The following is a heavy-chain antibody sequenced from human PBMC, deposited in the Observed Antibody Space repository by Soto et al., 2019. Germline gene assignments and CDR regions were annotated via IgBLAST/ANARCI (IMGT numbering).Heavy chain of an antibody. J-gene: IGHJ5*02. V-gene: IGHV4-4*02. Sequence: VQLQESGPGLVKPSGTLSLTCNVSGVSISGSNWWSWVRQSPGKGLEWIGEVYHSGGANYNPSFKRRVIISVDKSKNPFSLQLSSVPAADRAIYYCAAHVVETPKGARGGFDPWGQGTLVTVSS. CDR3: AAHVVETPKGARGGFDP. D-gene: IGHD2-21*02. CDR2: VYHSGGA. CDR1: GVSISGSNW.